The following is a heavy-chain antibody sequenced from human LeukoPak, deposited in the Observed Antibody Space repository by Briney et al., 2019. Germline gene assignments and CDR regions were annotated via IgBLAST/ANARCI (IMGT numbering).Heavy chain of an antibody. D-gene: IGHD4-17*01. CDR1: GDSISSGSYY. CDR3: ARGRSYYGDYGIIDY. Sequence: SQTLSLTCTVSGDSISSGSYYWSWIRQPAGKGLEWIGRIYISGSTNYNPSLKSRVTISGDTSKNQFSLKLNSVTAADTAVYYCARGRSYYGDYGIIDYWGQGTLVTVSS. J-gene: IGHJ4*02. V-gene: IGHV4-61*02. CDR2: IYISGST.